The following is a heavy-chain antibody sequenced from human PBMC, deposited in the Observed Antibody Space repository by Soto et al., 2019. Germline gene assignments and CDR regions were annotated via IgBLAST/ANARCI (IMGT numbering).Heavy chain of an antibody. CDR2: ISADNGNT. CDR1: GYTFTSYA. Sequence: GASVKVSCKASGYTFTSYAMHWVRQAPGQRLEWMGWISADNGNTNYAQKLQGRVTITRDTSTSTAYMELRSLRSDDTAVYYCATGYCSSTSCYAGDAFDIWGQGTMVTVSS. J-gene: IGHJ3*02. V-gene: IGHV1-3*01. D-gene: IGHD2-2*01. CDR3: ATGYCSSTSCYAGDAFDI.